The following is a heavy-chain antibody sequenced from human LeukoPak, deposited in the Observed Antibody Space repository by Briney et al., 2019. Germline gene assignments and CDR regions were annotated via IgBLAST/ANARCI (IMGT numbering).Heavy chain of an antibody. CDR3: ARWRLGWSNYSYYGMDV. J-gene: IGHJ6*02. V-gene: IGHV1-2*02. CDR2: INPNSGGT. CDR1: GYIFKEYN. Sequence: GPSEKVLRKESGYIFKEYNFRWVPHDYEQKLERMGWINPNSGGTNYGQKLQGRVTMTRDTSISTAYMELSRLRSDDAAVYYCARWRLGWSNYSYYGMDVWGQGTTVTVSS. D-gene: IGHD3/OR15-3a*01.